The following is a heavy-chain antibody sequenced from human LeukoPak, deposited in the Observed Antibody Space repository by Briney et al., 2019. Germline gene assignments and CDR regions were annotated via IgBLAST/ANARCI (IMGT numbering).Heavy chain of an antibody. V-gene: IGHV4-59*01. CDR3: ARSYNYYYMDV. CDR2: IYYSGST. J-gene: IGHJ6*03. CDR1: GGSISSYY. Sequence: PSETLSLTCTVSGGSISSYYWSWIRQPPGKGLEWIGYIYYSGSTNYNPSLKSRVTISVDTSKNQFSLKLSPVTAADTAVYYCARSYNYYYMDVWGKGTTVTVSS.